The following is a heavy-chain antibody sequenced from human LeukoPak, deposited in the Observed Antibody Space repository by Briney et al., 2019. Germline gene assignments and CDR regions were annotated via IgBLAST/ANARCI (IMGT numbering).Heavy chain of an antibody. CDR2: IYYSGST. V-gene: IGHV4-39*07. D-gene: IGHD3-9*01. J-gene: IGHJ4*02. Sequence: SETLSLTCTVSGGSISSSSYSWGWIRQPPGKGLEWIGSIYYSGSTYYNPSLKSRVTISVDTSKNQFSLKLSSVTAADTAVYYCARESRNYDILTGYYRAAPDYWGQGTLVTVSS. CDR1: GGSISSSSYS. CDR3: ARESRNYDILTGYYRAAPDY.